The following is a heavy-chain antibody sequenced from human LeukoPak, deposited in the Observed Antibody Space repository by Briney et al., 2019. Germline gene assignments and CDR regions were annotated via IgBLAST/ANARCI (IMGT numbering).Heavy chain of an antibody. D-gene: IGHD2-8*01. J-gene: IGHJ3*02. CDR1: GDSVSSNSAA. Sequence: KASQTLSLTCAISGDSVSSNSAAWNWIRQSPSRGLEWLGRTYYRSKWYTDYAVSVKSRITINPDTSKNQFSLQLNSVTPEDTAVYYCARGVRDPGSYAFDIWGQGTMVTVSS. CDR2: TYYRSKWYT. V-gene: IGHV6-1*01. CDR3: ARGVRDPGSYAFDI.